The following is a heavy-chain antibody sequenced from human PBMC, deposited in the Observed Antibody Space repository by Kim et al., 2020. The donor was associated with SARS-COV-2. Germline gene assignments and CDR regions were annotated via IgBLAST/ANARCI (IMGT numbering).Heavy chain of an antibody. Sequence: GGSLRLSCLTSGFTFSNCWMSWVRQAPGRGLEWLANIKPDGTEKYYVDSVRGRFTISRDNTMMSLYLHLNSLRPEDRARYYCAGAFVDTIGWNYWGQGTL. CDR1: GFTFSNCW. D-gene: IGHD6-19*01. CDR2: IKPDGTEK. J-gene: IGHJ4*02. V-gene: IGHV3-7*01. CDR3: AGAFVDTIGWNY.